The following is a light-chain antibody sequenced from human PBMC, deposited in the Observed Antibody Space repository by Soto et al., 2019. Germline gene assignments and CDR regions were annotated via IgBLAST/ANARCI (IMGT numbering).Light chain of an antibody. V-gene: IGKV3-20*01. CDR2: GAS. Sequence: EIVLTQSPGTLSLSPGERATPSCRASQSVSSSYLAWYQQKPGQAPRPLIYGASSRATGIPYRFSGSGSGTDFILTISRLEPEYFAVYYCQQYGSAPLTCGGGTKVEIK. CDR1: QSVSSSY. J-gene: IGKJ4*01. CDR3: QQYGSAPLT.